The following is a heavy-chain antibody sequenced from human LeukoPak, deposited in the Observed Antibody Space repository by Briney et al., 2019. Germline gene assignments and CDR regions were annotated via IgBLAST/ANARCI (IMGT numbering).Heavy chain of an antibody. CDR2: ISSSSSYI. Sequence: GGSLRLSCAASGFTFSSSSMNWVRQAPGKGLEWVSSISSSSSYIYYADSVKGRFTISRDNAKNSLYLQMNSLRAEDTAVYYCARGVVAATAVAFDIWGQGTMVTVSS. CDR3: ARGVVAATAVAFDI. J-gene: IGHJ3*02. V-gene: IGHV3-21*01. CDR1: GFTFSSSS. D-gene: IGHD2-15*01.